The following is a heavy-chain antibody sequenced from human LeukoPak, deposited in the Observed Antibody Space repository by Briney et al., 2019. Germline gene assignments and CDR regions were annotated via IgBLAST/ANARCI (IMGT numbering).Heavy chain of an antibody. V-gene: IGHV1-46*01. D-gene: IGHD2-15*01. CDR3: ARVHPTFCSGANCYGGALDY. CDR2: IKPSVGST. CDR1: GYTSTSYS. J-gene: IGHJ4*02. Sequence: ASVKVACKASGYTSTSYSIHWVRQAPGQGLEWMGIIKPSVGSTSYSQKFQGRVTMTRDTSTSIVYMELSSLRSGDTAVYYCARVHPTFCSGANCYGGALDYWGQGTLVTVSS.